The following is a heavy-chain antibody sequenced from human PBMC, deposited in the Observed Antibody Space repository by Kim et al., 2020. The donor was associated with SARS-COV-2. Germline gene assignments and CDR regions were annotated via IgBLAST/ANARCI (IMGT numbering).Heavy chain of an antibody. V-gene: IGHV3-30*03. D-gene: IGHD6-13*01. Sequence: GGSLRLSCAASGFTFSSYGMHWVRQAPGKGLEWVAVISYAGSNKYYADSVKGRFTISRDNSKNTLYLQMNSLRAEDTAVYYCATGRGIAAAGKVPDYWGQRTLVTVS. CDR3: ATGRGIAAAGKVPDY. CDR1: GFTFSSYG. J-gene: IGHJ4*02. CDR2: ISYAGSNK.